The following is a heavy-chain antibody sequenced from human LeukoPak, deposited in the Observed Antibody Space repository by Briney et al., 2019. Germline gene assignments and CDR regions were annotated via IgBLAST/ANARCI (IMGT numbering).Heavy chain of an antibody. CDR1: GFTFSSYS. D-gene: IGHD2-2*01. V-gene: IGHV3-48*01. J-gene: IGHJ4*02. Sequence: PGGSLRLSCAASGFTFSSYSMNWVRQAPGKGLEWVSYITSTSTIYYADSVKGRFTISRDNAKNSLYLQMNSLRAEDTAVYYCARRNNGVVPAGIGYYFDYWGQGTLVTVSS. CDR2: ITSTSTI. CDR3: ARRNNGVVPAGIGYYFDY.